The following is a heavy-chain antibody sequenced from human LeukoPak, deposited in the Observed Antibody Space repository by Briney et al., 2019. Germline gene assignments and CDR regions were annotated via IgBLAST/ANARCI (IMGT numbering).Heavy chain of an antibody. J-gene: IGHJ5*02. CDR2: ISAYNGNT. CDR1: GYTFTSYG. D-gene: IGHD2-2*01. Sequence: ASVTVSCTASGYTFTSYGISWVRQAPGQGLEWMGWISAYNGNTNYAQKLQGRVTTTTDTSTSTAYMELRSLRSDDTAVYYCARVVVVPAASPWFDPWGQGTLVTVSS. V-gene: IGHV1-18*01. CDR3: ARVVVVPAASPWFDP.